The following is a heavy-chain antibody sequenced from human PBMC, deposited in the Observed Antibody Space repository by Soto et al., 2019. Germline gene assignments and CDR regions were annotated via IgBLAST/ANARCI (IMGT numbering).Heavy chain of an antibody. Sequence: EVKLLESGGGLVQPGGSLRLSCAASGFTFTTYSMSWVRQAPGKGLEWVAHITATGGTTYYADSVKGRFTISRDNAKNSLYLQMNSLRAEDTAVYYCARDYDFWSGYDYWGQGTLVTVSS. J-gene: IGHJ4*02. D-gene: IGHD3-3*01. CDR3: ARDYDFWSGYDY. V-gene: IGHV3-23*01. CDR2: ITATGGTT. CDR1: GFTFTTYS.